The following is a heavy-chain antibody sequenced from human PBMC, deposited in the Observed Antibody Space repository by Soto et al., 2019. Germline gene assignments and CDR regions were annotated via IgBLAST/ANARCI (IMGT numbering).Heavy chain of an antibody. V-gene: IGHV3-74*01. CDR3: ASSNWKDH. J-gene: IGHJ4*02. D-gene: IGHD1-20*01. Sequence: PGGSLRLSCAASGFTFSSFWMHWVRQTPGKGLVWVSRINGDGSTTNYGDSVKGRFTISRDNAKNTLYLQLSSLRAEDTAVYYCASSNWKDHWGQGTLVTVSS. CDR2: INGDGSTT. CDR1: GFTFSSFW.